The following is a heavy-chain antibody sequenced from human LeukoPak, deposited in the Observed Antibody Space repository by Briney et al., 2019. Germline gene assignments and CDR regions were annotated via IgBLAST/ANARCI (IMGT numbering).Heavy chain of an antibody. CDR3: TKDNDLIRSGSYYYASDV. CDR2: ISWHSVTI. D-gene: IGHD6-25*01. V-gene: IGHV3-9*01. Sequence: GGSLRLSCAASGFTFDDYAMHWVRQAPGKGLEWVSGISWHSVTIGYADSVKGRFTISRDNAKNSLYLQMNNLRVEDTAFYYCTKDNDLIRSGSYYYASDVWGQGTTVTVSS. CDR1: GFTFDDYA. J-gene: IGHJ6*02.